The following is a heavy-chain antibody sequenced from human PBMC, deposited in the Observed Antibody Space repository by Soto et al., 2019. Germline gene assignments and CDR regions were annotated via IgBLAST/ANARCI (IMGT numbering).Heavy chain of an antibody. D-gene: IGHD2-2*01. Sequence: EVQLLESGGGLVQPGGSLRLSCAASGFTFSSYAMSWVRQAPGKGLEWVSAISGSGGSTYYADSVKGRFTISRDNSKNTLYLQMNSLRDEETAVYYCAKKGGYCSSTSCYLGEYNWFDPWGHGTLVTVS. J-gene: IGHJ5*02. V-gene: IGHV3-23*01. CDR3: AKKGGYCSSTSCYLGEYNWFDP. CDR1: GFTFSSYA. CDR2: ISGSGGST.